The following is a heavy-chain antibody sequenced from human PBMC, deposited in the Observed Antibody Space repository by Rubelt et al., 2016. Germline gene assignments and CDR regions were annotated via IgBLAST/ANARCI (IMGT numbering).Heavy chain of an antibody. J-gene: IGHJ4*02. CDR3: ARDSGSRIFDY. V-gene: IGHV4-31*03. CDR2: IYYSGRT. Sequence: QVQLQESGPGLVKPSQTLSLTCTVSGGSISSGGYYWSWIRQHPGKGLEWIGYIYYSGRTYYNPSIRSRVTISVETSKNQFSLKLSAVTAADTAVYYWARDSGSRIFDYWGQGTLVTVSS. D-gene: IGHD2/OR15-2a*01. CDR1: GGSISSGGYY.